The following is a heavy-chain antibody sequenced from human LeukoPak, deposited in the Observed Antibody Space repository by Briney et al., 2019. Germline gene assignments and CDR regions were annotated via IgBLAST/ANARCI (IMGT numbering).Heavy chain of an antibody. V-gene: IGHV4-34*01. J-gene: IGHJ3*02. D-gene: IGHD3-22*01. CDR1: GGSFSGYY. Sequence: SETLSLTCAVYGGSFSGYYWSWIRQPPGKGLEWIGEINHSGSTNYNPSLKSRVTMSVDTSKNQFSLKLSSVTAADTAVYYCARDGGRSGYSDDASDIWGQGTMVTVSS. CDR2: INHSGST. CDR3: ARDGGRSGYSDDASDI.